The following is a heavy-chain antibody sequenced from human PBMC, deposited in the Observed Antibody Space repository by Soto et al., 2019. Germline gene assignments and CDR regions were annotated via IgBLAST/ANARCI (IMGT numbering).Heavy chain of an antibody. CDR2: MYYSGSS. V-gene: IGHV4-39*01. Sequence: QLQLQESGPGLVKPSETLSLTCSVSGGSISSRTFWWAWIRQPPGKGLEWIGDMYYSGSSYSSPSLKRRVTLSVDTYKNQLSLKLNSVTAADTAVYYCARHPRDDYNYGGSGIFDYWGQGTLVTFSS. CDR3: ARHPRDDYNYGGSGIFDY. J-gene: IGHJ4*02. D-gene: IGHD4-4*01. CDR1: GGSISSRTFW.